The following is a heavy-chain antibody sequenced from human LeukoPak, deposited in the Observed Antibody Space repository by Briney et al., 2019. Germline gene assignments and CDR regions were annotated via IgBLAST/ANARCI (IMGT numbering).Heavy chain of an antibody. D-gene: IGHD3-3*01. V-gene: IGHV3-53*01. J-gene: IGHJ2*01. CDR3: ARSVIDARFLEWLQVGAFGWYFDL. CDR2: IYSGGST. CDR1: GFTVSSNY. Sequence: PGGSLRLSCAASGFTVSSNYMSWVRQAPGKGLEWVSVIYSGGSTYYTDSVKGRFTISRDNSKNTLYLQMNSLRAEDTAVYYCARSVIDARFLEWLQVGAFGWYFDLWGRGTLVTVSS.